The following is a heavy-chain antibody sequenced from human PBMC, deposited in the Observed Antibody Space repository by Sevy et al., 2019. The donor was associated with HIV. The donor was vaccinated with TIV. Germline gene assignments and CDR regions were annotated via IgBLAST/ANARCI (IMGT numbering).Heavy chain of an antibody. V-gene: IGHV3-53*01. J-gene: IGHJ4*02. CDR2: IYSGGST. CDR1: GFTVSSNY. CDR3: ARVFGDSSSAYFDY. Sequence: GGSLRLSCAASGFTVSSNYMSWVRQAPGKGLEWVSVIYSGGSTYYGDTVKGRFTISRDNSKNTLYRQMNSLRAEDTAVYYCARVFGDSSSAYFDYWGQGTLVTVSS. D-gene: IGHD6-6*01.